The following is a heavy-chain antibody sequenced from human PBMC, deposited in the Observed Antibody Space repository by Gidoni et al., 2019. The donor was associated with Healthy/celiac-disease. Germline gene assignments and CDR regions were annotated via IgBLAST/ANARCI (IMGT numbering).Heavy chain of an antibody. CDR2: INHSGST. D-gene: IGHD4-17*01. CDR3: ARSIYGDYVFSY. Sequence: QVQLQQWGAGLLKPSETLSLTCAVSGRSFSGYYWSWIRQPPGKGLEWIGEINHSGSTNYNPSLKSRVTISVDTSKNQFSLKLSSVTAADTAVYYCARSIYGDYVFSYWGQGTLVTVSS. V-gene: IGHV4-34*01. J-gene: IGHJ4*02. CDR1: GRSFSGYY.